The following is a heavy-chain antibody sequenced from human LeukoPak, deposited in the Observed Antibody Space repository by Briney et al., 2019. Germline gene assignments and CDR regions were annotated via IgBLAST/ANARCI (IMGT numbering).Heavy chain of an antibody. CDR3: ARKAEGYSYGYGDAFDI. V-gene: IGHV4-59*01. CDR2: IYYSGST. CDR1: GGSISSYY. D-gene: IGHD5-18*01. J-gene: IGHJ3*02. Sequence: NASETLSLTCTVSGGSISSYYWSWIRQPPGKGLEWIGYIYYSGSTNYNPSLKSRVTISVDTSKNQSSLKLSSVTAADTAVYYCARKAEGYSYGYGDAFDIWGQGTMVTVSS.